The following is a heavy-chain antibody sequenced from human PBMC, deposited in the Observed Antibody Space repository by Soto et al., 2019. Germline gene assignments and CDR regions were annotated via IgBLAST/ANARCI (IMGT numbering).Heavy chain of an antibody. CDR2: INHSGST. Sequence: PSETLSLTCAVYGGSFSGYYWSWIRQPPGKGLEWIGEINHSGSTNYNPSLKSRVTISVDTSKNQFSLKLSSVTAADTAVYYCARGSHRWDIVVVPAAAPFDYWGQGTLVTVSS. CDR3: ARGSHRWDIVVVPAAAPFDY. CDR1: GGSFSGYY. D-gene: IGHD2-2*01. J-gene: IGHJ4*02. V-gene: IGHV4-34*01.